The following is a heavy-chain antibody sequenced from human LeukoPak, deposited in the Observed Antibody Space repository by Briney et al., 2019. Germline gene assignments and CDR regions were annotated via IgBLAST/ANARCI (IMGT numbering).Heavy chain of an antibody. CDR2: ISGSGGST. J-gene: IGHJ4*02. CDR1: GFTFSSYA. Sequence: GGALRLSCAASGFTFSSYAMSWVRQAPGKGLEWVSAISGSGGSTYYADSVKGRFTISRDNSKNTLYLQMNSLRAEDTAVYYCAKVGDTAMVMEDFDYWGQGTLVTVSS. CDR3: AKVGDTAMVMEDFDY. V-gene: IGHV3-23*01. D-gene: IGHD5-18*01.